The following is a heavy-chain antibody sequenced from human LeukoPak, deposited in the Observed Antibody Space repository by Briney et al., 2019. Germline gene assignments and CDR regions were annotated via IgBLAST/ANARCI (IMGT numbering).Heavy chain of an antibody. CDR1: GYSFSNFH. D-gene: IGHD2-21*02. Sequence: ASVSVSCKASGYSFSNFHINWVRHASGQGLEWIGWVSPKTGDRGYALKFQGRVTMTSDTSETTVYMEVRSLTSEDTAVYYCARTPPKGDIDPWGQGTMVTVSS. J-gene: IGHJ5*02. CDR3: ARTPPKGDIDP. CDR2: VSPKTGDR. V-gene: IGHV1-8*01.